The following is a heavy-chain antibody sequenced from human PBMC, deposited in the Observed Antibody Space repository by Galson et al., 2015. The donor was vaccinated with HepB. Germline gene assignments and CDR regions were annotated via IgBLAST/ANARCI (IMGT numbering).Heavy chain of an antibody. CDR1: GYSFTSYW. CDR2: IYPGDSDT. Sequence: QSGAEVKKPGESLKISCKGSGYSFTSYWIGWVRQMPGKGLEWMGIIYPGDSDTRYSPSFQGQVTISADKSISTAYLQWSSLKASDTAMYYCARQGQQLESDDAFDIWGQGTMVTVSS. J-gene: IGHJ3*02. V-gene: IGHV5-51*01. D-gene: IGHD6-13*01. CDR3: ARQGQQLESDDAFDI.